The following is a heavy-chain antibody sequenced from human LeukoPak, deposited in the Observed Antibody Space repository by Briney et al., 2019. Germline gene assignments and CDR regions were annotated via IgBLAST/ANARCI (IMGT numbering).Heavy chain of an antibody. J-gene: IGHJ4*02. CDR1: GFTFSSYA. V-gene: IGHV3-23*01. D-gene: IGHD3-22*01. CDR2: LIGSGGST. CDR3: ARQDSSGYYLGYFDY. Sequence: PGGSLRLSCAASGFTFSSYAMSWVRQAPGKGLEWVSALIGSGGSTFYADSVKGRFTISRDNSKNTLYLQMNSLRAEDTAVYYCARQDSSGYYLGYFDYWGQGTLVTVSS.